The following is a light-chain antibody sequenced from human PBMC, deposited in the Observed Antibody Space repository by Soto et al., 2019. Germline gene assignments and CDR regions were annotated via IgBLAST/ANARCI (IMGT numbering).Light chain of an antibody. V-gene: IGKV3-11*01. CDR1: QSVSSY. Sequence: VMAQSPATLSVSPGERATLSCRASQSVSSYLAWYQQKPGQAPRLLIYDASNRATGIPARFSGSGSGTDFTLTISSLEPEDFAVYYCQQRSDWPFDFGQGTRLEIK. J-gene: IGKJ5*01. CDR2: DAS. CDR3: QQRSDWPFD.